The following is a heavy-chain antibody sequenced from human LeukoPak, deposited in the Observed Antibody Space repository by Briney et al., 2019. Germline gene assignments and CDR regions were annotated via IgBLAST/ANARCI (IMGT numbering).Heavy chain of an antibody. CDR2: IFHSGST. V-gene: IGHV4-30-2*01. CDR1: GGSISSGGYS. Sequence: SETLSLTCAVSGGSISSGGYSWSWIRQPPGKGLECIGYIFHSGSTYYNPSLKSRVTISVDRSKNQFSLKVNSVTAADTAVYYCARGLPYLYWGQGTLVTVSS. D-gene: IGHD2-21*02. J-gene: IGHJ4*02. CDR3: ARGLPYLY.